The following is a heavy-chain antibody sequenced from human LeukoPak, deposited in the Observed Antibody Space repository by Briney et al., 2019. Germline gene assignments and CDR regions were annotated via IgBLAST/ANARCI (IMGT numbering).Heavy chain of an antibody. D-gene: IGHD3-9*01. V-gene: IGHV1-2*02. CDR1: GYTFTGYY. CDR2: INPNSGGT. CDR3: ARGGGTLTGYYRFDY. J-gene: IGHJ4*02. Sequence: ASVKVSCKASGYTFTGYYMYWVRQAPGQGLEWMGWINPNSGGTNYAQKFQGRVTMTRDTSISTAYMELSRLRSDDTAVYYCARGGGTLTGYYRFDYSGQGTLVTVYS.